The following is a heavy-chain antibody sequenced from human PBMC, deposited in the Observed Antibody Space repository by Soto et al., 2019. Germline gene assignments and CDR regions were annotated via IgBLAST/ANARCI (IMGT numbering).Heavy chain of an antibody. CDR2: IYYSGST. Sequence: PSETLSLTCTVSGGSISSGGYYWSWIRQHPGKGLEWIGYIYYSGSTYYNPSLKSRVSISVDTSKNQFSLKLSSVTAADTAVYYCARHSHYDSSGYPQPLDYRAQRTPVTVSS. J-gene: IGHJ4*02. D-gene: IGHD3-22*01. V-gene: IGHV4-31*03. CDR3: ARHSHYDSSGYPQPLDY. CDR1: GGSISSGGYY.